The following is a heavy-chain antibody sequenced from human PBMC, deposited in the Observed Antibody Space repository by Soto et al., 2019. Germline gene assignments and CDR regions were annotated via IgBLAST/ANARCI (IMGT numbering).Heavy chain of an antibody. CDR1: GFSFSSHG. Sequence: QVHLVESGGGVVQPGRSLRLSCAASGFSFSSHGMHWVRQAPGKGLEWVAVISYDGANKYYADSVRGRFTISRGNSEKTLFLQKNTLRSEDTAVYYWAKAGYPSSWPPLDSWGRGTRVTVS. D-gene: IGHD5-12*01. J-gene: IGHJ4*02. CDR2: ISYDGANK. V-gene: IGHV3-30*18. CDR3: AKAGYPSSWPPLDS.